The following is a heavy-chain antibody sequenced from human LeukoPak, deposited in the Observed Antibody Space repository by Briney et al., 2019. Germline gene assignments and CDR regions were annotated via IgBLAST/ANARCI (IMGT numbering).Heavy chain of an antibody. CDR3: ARDPPYYDSSGYYYDY. V-gene: IGHV3-21*01. D-gene: IGHD3-22*01. Sequence: SGGSLRLSCAASGFTFSTYSMNWVRQAPGKGLEWVSSISGSSIYIYYAESVKGRFTISRDNAKNSLYLQMNSLRAENTAVYYCARDPPYYDSSGYYYDYWGQGTLVTVSS. J-gene: IGHJ4*02. CDR2: ISGSSIYI. CDR1: GFTFSTYS.